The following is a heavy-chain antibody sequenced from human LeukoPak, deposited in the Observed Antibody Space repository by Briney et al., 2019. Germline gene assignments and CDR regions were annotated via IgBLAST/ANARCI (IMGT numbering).Heavy chain of an antibody. D-gene: IGHD1-14*01. V-gene: IGHV3-30*02. Sequence: GGSLRLSCAASGFTFSTHGMHWVRQAPGKGLEWVAFIRYDGINKYYADSVKGRFTISRDNSKNTLYLQMNSLRAEDTAVYYCAKSGLNRFDYWGQGTLVTVSS. CDR1: GFTFSTHG. CDR3: AKSGLNRFDY. CDR2: IRYDGINK. J-gene: IGHJ4*02.